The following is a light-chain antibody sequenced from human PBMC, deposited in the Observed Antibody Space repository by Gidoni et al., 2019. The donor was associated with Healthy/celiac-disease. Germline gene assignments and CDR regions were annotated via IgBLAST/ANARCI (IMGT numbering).Light chain of an antibody. CDR1: SSNIGSNY. Sequence: QSVLTQPPSASGTPGQRVTISCSGSSSNIGSNYVYWYQQLPGTAPKLLIYSNNQRPSGVPDRFSGSKSGTSASLAICGLRSEDDADYYCAAWDDSLSGLWVFGGGTKLTVL. V-gene: IGLV1-47*02. J-gene: IGLJ3*02. CDR2: SNN. CDR3: AAWDDSLSGLWV.